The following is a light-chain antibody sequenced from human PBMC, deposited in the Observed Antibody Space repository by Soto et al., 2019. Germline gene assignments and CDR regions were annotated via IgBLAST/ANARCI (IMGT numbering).Light chain of an antibody. CDR3: QTWGIGTQV. Sequence: QPVLTQSPSASASLGASVKVTCTLSTGHSNYAIAWHQQQPEKGPRYLMKVDTEGSHNKGDGVPDRFSGSSSGAERYLTISSLQSEDEADYYCQTWGIGTQVFGGGTKVTVL. CDR2: VDTEGSH. V-gene: IGLV4-69*01. CDR1: TGHSNYA. J-gene: IGLJ3*02.